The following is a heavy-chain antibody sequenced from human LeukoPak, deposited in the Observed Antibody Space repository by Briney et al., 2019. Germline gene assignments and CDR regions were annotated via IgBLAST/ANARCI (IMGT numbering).Heavy chain of an antibody. V-gene: IGHV3-23*01. CDR3: AKGSGGSCHSATDY. CDR1: GFSFSSYA. CDR2: ICGSSSST. J-gene: IGHJ4*02. Sequence: GGSLRLSCAASGFSFSSYAMNWVRQAPGKGLEWVSVICGSSSSTYYVDSVKGRFTISRDNSKNTLYLQMNSLRAEDTAIYYCAKGSGGSCHSATDYWVQGTLVTVSS. D-gene: IGHD2-15*01.